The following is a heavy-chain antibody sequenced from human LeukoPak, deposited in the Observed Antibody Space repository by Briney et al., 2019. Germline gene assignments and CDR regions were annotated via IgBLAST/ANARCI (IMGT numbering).Heavy chain of an antibody. V-gene: IGHV3-48*03. Sequence: GGSLRLSCAASGFTFSSYEMNWVRQAPGKGLEWVSYISSSGSTIYYADSVKGRFTISRHNSKNTLYLQMNSLRAEDTAVYYCARGGSLEWLLYGYYFDYWGQGTLVTVSS. J-gene: IGHJ4*02. D-gene: IGHD3-3*01. CDR1: GFTFSSYE. CDR3: ARGGSLEWLLYGYYFDY. CDR2: ISSSGSTI.